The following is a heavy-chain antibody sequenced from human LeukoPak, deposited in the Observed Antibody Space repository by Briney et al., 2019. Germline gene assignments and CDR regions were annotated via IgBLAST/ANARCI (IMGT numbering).Heavy chain of an antibody. V-gene: IGHV1-2*02. CDR2: INPNSGGT. Sequence: ASVKVSCTASGYTFTVYYMHWVRQAPGQGLEWMGWINPNSGGTNYAQKFQGRVTITRDTSISTAYMELSRLRSDDTAVYYCARDRVAYYYDSSPDYWGQGTLVTVSS. CDR3: ARDRVAYYYDSSPDY. D-gene: IGHD3-22*01. J-gene: IGHJ4*02. CDR1: GYTFTVYY.